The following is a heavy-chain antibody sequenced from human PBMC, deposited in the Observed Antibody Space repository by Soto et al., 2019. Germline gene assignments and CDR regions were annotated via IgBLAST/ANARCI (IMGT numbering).Heavy chain of an antibody. D-gene: IGHD6-19*01. CDR2: ISYDGSNK. CDR1: GFTFSSYA. CDR3: ARDLFLVGIAVAGQFDY. Sequence: GGSLRLSCAASGFTFSSYAMHWVRQAPGKGLEWVAVISYDGSNKYYADSVKGRFTISRDNSKNTLYLQMNSLGAEDTAVYYCARDLFLVGIAVAGQFDYWGQGTLVTVSS. V-gene: IGHV3-30-3*01. J-gene: IGHJ4*02.